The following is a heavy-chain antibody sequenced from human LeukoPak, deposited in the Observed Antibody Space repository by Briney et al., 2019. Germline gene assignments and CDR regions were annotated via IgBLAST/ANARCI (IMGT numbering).Heavy chain of an antibody. J-gene: IGHJ3*02. D-gene: IGHD3-22*01. V-gene: IGHV1-24*01. Sequence: ASVTVSCTVSGYTLTELSMHWVRQAPGKGLEWMGGFDPEDGETIYAQKFQGRVTMTRDMSMSTAYMELSRLRSDDTAVYYCAGEDNSSGYRPFDIWGQGTMVTVPS. CDR2: FDPEDGET. CDR3: AGEDNSSGYRPFDI. CDR1: GYTLTELS.